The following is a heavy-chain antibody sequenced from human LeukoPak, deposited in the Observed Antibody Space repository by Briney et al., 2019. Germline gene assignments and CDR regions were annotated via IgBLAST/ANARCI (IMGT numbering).Heavy chain of an antibody. CDR1: GFTFSSYS. V-gene: IGHV3-48*02. CDR2: ISSSSSTI. D-gene: IGHD2-2*01. J-gene: IGHJ6*02. CDR3: ARVVVVPAAPSRGSGYYYYGMDV. Sequence: GGSLRLSCAASGFTFSSYSMNWVRQAPGKGLEWVSYISSSSSTIYYADSVKGRFTISRDNAKNSPYLQMNSLRDEDTAVYYCARVVVVPAAPSRGSGYYYYGMDVWGQGTTVTVSS.